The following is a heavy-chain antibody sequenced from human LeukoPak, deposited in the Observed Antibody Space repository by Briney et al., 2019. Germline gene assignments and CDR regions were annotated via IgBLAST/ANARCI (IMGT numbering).Heavy chain of an antibody. CDR2: IYYSGST. J-gene: IGHJ4*02. D-gene: IGHD5-18*01. CDR3: ARDPYGYSYDSGDY. CDR1: GGSISSGGYY. V-gene: IGHV4-31*03. Sequence: SETLSLTCTVSGGSISSGGYYWSWIRQHPGKGLEWIGYIYYSGSTYYSPSLKSRVTISVDTSKNQFSLKLSSVTAADTAVYYCARDPYGYSYDSGDYWGQGTLVTVSS.